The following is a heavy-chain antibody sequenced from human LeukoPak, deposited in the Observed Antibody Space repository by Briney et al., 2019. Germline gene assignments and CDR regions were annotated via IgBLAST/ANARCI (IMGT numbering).Heavy chain of an antibody. J-gene: IGHJ4*02. CDR3: ARLIDDFWSGPNYYFGY. CDR1: GGSFSSSSYY. V-gene: IGHV4-39*01. D-gene: IGHD3-3*01. CDR2: IYYSGST. Sequence: KYSETLSLTCTVSGGSFSSSSYYWGWISQPPGKGLEWIGSIYYSGSTYYNPSLKSRVTISVDTSKNQFSLKLSSVTAADTAVYYCARLIDDFWSGPNYYFGYWGQGTLVTVSS.